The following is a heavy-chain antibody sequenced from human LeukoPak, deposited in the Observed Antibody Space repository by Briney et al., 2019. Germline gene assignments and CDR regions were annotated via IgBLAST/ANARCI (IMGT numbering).Heavy chain of an antibody. D-gene: IGHD3-22*01. CDR2: IKQDGSEK. J-gene: IGHJ3*02. Sequence: GGSLRLSCAASGFTFSSYWMSWVRQAPGKGQEWVANIKQDGSEKYYVDSVKGRFTISRDNAKNSLYLQMNSLRAEDTAVYYCARVTYYYDSSGYYADAFDIWGQGTMVTVSS. CDR3: ARVTYYYDSSGYYADAFDI. V-gene: IGHV3-7*01. CDR1: GFTFSSYW.